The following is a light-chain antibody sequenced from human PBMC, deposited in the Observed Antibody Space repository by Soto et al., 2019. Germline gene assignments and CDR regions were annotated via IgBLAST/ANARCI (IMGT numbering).Light chain of an antibody. CDR1: QSVSSSY. J-gene: IGKJ1*01. Sequence: EIVLTRSPGTLALSPGERATLSCRASQSVSSSYLAWYQQKPGQAPRLLIYGASSRATGSPDSFSGSGSGTVFTLAIVRLEPEDFALYYWQQYGSSPQTFGEGPEVEIK. CDR3: QQYGSSPQT. CDR2: GAS. V-gene: IGKV3-20*01.